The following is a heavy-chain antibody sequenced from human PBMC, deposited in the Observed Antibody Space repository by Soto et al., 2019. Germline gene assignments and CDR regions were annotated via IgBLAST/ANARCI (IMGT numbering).Heavy chain of an antibody. V-gene: IGHV1-18*01. Sequence: ASVKVSCKASGYTFTRYGISWVRQASGQGLEWMGWISGYNGDTNYAQKFQGRVSMTIDTSTTTAYMELRSLTSDDTAVYYCAKNGQPPYYYYGLDVWGQGTTVTVSS. CDR3: AKNGQPPYYYYGLDV. CDR2: ISGYNGDT. J-gene: IGHJ6*02. CDR1: GYTFTRYG. D-gene: IGHD2-8*01.